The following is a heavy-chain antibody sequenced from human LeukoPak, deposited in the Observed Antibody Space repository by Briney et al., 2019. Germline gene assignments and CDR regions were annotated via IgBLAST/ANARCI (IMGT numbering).Heavy chain of an antibody. J-gene: IGHJ4*02. CDR2: ISGSGGST. D-gene: IGHD3-22*01. Sequence: GGSLRLSCAASGFTFDDYGMSWVRQAPGKGREWVSAISGSGGSTYYADSVKGRFPISRDNSKTTLYLQMNSLRAEDTAVYYCAKDRRGFDSSGDGFDYWGQGTLVTVSS. CDR1: GFTFDDYG. CDR3: AKDRRGFDSSGDGFDY. V-gene: IGHV3-23*01.